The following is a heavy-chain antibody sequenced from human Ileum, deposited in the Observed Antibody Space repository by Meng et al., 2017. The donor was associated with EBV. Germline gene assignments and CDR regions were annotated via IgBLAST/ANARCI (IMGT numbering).Heavy chain of an antibody. CDR2: IYNSGST. J-gene: IGHJ4*02. CDR1: GGSVSSGGNY. D-gene: IGHD6-19*01. CDR3: ARDGYSSGSD. Sequence: QVQLQEAGPGLVKPSETLSLTCSVSGGSVSSGGNYWSWIRQPPGKGLEWIGYIYNSGSTNYNPSLKSRVTISVDTSKNQFSLKLSSVTAADTAVYYCARDGYSSGSDWGQGTLVTVS. V-gene: IGHV4-61*08.